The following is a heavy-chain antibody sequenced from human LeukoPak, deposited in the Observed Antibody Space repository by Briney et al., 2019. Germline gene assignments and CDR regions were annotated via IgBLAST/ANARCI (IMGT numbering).Heavy chain of an antibody. J-gene: IGHJ5*02. D-gene: IGHD2-2*01. CDR1: GGTFSSYA. V-gene: IGHV1-69*05. CDR2: IIPIFGAA. CDR3: ARDKLGYCSSTSCYANWSDP. Sequence: ASVKVSCKASGGTFSSYAISWVRQAPGQGLEWMGGIIPIFGAANYAQKFQGRVTITTDESTSTAYMELSSLRSEDTAVYYCARDKLGYCSSTSCYANWSDPWGQGTLVTVSS.